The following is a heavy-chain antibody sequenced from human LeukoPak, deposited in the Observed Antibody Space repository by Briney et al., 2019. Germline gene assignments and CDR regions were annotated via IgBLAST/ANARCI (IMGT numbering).Heavy chain of an antibody. CDR2: IRYDGSNK. D-gene: IGHD6-13*01. CDR1: GFTFSSYG. V-gene: IGHV3-30*02. J-gene: IGHJ4*02. CDR3: AKGGIAAAGGFDY. Sequence: PGGSLRLSCAASGFTFSSYGMHWVRQAPGKGLEWVAFIRYDGSNKYYADSVKGRFTISRDNSKNTLYLQMNSLRAEDTAVYYCAKGGIAAAGGFDYWGQGTLVTVSS.